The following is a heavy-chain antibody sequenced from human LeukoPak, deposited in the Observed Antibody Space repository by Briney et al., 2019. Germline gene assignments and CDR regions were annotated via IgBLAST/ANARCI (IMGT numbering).Heavy chain of an antibody. D-gene: IGHD3-22*01. J-gene: IGHJ4*02. Sequence: ASVKVSCKASGYTFTGYYMHWVRQAPGQGLEWMGWINPNSGGTNYAQKFQGWVTMTRDTSISTAYMELSRLRSDDTAVYYCARDLTYSSGYEPGFGYWGQGTLVTVSS. V-gene: IGHV1-2*04. CDR3: ARDLTYSSGYEPGFGY. CDR2: INPNSGGT. CDR1: GYTFTGYY.